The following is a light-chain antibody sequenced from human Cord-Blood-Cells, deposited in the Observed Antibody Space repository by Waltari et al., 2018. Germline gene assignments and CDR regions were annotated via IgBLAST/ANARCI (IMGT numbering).Light chain of an antibody. CDR2: EVS. CDR1: SSDVGSYNL. CDR3: CSYAGSSTV. J-gene: IGLJ2*01. Sequence: QSALTQPASVSGSPGQSITISCTGTSSDVGSYNLVSWYQQHPGKAPKLMIYEVSKRPSGVSTRLSGSKSGNTASLTISGLQAEDEADYYCCSYAGSSTVFGGGTKLTVL. V-gene: IGLV2-23*02.